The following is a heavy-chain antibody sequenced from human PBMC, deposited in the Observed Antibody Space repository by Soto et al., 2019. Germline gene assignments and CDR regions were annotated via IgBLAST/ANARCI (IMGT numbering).Heavy chain of an antibody. V-gene: IGHV3-13*05. CDR2: ISAAGDP. Sequence: VQLVESGGGLVQPGGSLRLSCEASGFTFRNYDMHWVRQGTGKGVGWVSGISAAGDPDYADSVEGRFTISRENAQNSFFLQMNSLRVGDTAVYYCARTDRDFYGLDVWGQGTTVIVSS. CDR3: ARTDRDFYGLDV. CDR1: GFTFRNYD. J-gene: IGHJ6*02.